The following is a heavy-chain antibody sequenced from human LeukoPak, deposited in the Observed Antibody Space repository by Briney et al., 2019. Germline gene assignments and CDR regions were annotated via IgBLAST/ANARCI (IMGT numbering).Heavy chain of an antibody. CDR3: ARVGDYENSGSQPFDY. CDR1: GFIFSTFG. J-gene: IGHJ4*02. D-gene: IGHD3-22*01. CDR2: VWHDGSYK. Sequence: GGSLRLSCAASGFIFSTFGMHWVRQAPGKGLEWVAVVWHDGSYKYYEDSVKGRFTISRDNAKNTLYLQMNNVRVEDTAVYYCARVGDYENSGSQPFDYWGQGTLVTVSS. V-gene: IGHV3-33*01.